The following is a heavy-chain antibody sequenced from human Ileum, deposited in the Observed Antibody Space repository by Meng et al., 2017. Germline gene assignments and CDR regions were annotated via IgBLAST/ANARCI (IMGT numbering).Heavy chain of an antibody. CDR3: ARPSYGDYGVS. V-gene: IGHV3-73*01. CDR2: IRSKANSYTT. J-gene: IGHJ5*02. Sequence: EVQLVESGGCLVQPGGSLKLSCAASGFTFSDSAMYWVRQMSGKGLEWVGRIRSKANSYTTGYIASVKGRFTISRDNSKNTAYLQMNSLKIEDTAVYYCARPSYGDYGVSWGQGTLVTVSS. CDR1: GFTFSDSA. D-gene: IGHD4-17*01.